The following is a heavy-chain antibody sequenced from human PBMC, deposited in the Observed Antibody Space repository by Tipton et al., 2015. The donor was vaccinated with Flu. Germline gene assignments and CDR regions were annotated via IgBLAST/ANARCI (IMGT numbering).Heavy chain of an antibody. J-gene: IGHJ4*02. D-gene: IGHD6-19*01. Sequence: TLSLTCNVSGDSMRSFYWSWIRQSPGKGLEWIGYVLYGGSTNYNPSLKSRVTISIDTSKKQFSLNLSSVSAADTATYYCARDSSGWYVFDYWGQGTPVTVSS. CDR2: VLYGGST. V-gene: IGHV4-59*13. CDR1: GDSMRSFY. CDR3: ARDSSGWYVFDY.